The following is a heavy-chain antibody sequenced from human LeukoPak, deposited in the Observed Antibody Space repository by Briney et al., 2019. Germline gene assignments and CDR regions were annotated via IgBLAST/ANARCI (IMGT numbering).Heavy chain of an antibody. CDR1: GGSFSVYY. J-gene: IGHJ4*02. D-gene: IGHD2-21*02. Sequence: PSETLSLTCAVYGGSFSVYYWSWIRQPPGKGLEWIGEINHSGSTNYNPSLKSGVTISVDTSKNQFSLKLSSVTAADTAVYYCARGGLTVTADYWGQETLVTVSS. CDR3: ARGGLTVTADY. V-gene: IGHV4-34*01. CDR2: INHSGST.